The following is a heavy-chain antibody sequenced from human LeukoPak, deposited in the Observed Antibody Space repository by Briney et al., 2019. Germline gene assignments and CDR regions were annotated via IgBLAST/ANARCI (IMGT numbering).Heavy chain of an antibody. CDR3: ARDGVSGAYTLDY. CDR2: IYYSGST. J-gene: IGHJ4*02. CDR1: GGSVSSYY. D-gene: IGHD2-2*02. V-gene: IGHV4-59*02. Sequence: SETLSLTCTVSGGSVSSYYWSWIRQPPGKGLEWIGYIYYSGSTNYNPSLKSRVTISVDTSKNQFSLKLSSVTAADTAVYYCARDGVSGAYTLDYWGQGTLVTVSS.